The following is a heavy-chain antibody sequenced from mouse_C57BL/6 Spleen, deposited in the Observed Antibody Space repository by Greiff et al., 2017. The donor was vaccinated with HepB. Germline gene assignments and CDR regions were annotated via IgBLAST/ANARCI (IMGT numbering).Heavy chain of an antibody. D-gene: IGHD2-12*01. V-gene: IGHV1-75*01. CDR2: IFPGSGST. CDR3: ATYYTKRYYIDY. J-gene: IGHJ2*01. Sequence: QVQLKQSGPELVKPGASVKISCKASGYTFTDYYINWVKQRPGQGLEWIGWIFPGSGSTYYNEKFKGKATLTVDKSSSTAYMLLSSLTSEDSAVYFCATYYTKRYYIDYWGQGTTLTVSS. CDR1: GYTFTDYY.